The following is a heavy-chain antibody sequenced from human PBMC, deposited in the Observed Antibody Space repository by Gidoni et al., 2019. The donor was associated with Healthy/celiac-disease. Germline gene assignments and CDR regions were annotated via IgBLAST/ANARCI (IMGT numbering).Heavy chain of an antibody. J-gene: IGHJ4*02. CDR2: ISAYNGNT. CDR1: GYTFTSYG. V-gene: IGHV1-18*01. Sequence: QVQLVQSGAEVKKPGASVKVSCKASGYTFTSYGISWVRQAPGQGLEWMGWISAYNGNTNYAQKLQGRVTMTTDISTSTAYMELRSLRSDDTAVYYCARDRLPGGYSYGWGDYWGQGTLVTVSS. D-gene: IGHD5-18*01. CDR3: ARDRLPGGYSYGWGDY.